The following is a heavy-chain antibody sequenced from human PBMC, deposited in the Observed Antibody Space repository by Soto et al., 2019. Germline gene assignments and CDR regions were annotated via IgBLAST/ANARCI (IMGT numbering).Heavy chain of an antibody. CDR2: ITGTGDTT. V-gene: IGHV3-23*01. CDR1: GFTLGNYA. Sequence: PGGSLRPSCAASGFTLGNYAITWVRQAPGKGLEWVSAITGTGDTTYYADSVKGRFTISRDNSKGTLFLQMSSLRAEDTAIYYCAKQYNWTPDDPWGQGTLVTVSS. D-gene: IGHD1-20*01. CDR3: AKQYNWTPDDP. J-gene: IGHJ5*02.